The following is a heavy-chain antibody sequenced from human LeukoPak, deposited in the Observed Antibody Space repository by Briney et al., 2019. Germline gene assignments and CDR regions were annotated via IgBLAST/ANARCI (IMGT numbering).Heavy chain of an antibody. V-gene: IGHV5-51*01. Sequence: GESLKISCKGSGYSFTSYWIGWVRQMPGKGLEWMGIIYPGDSDTRYSLSFQGQVTISADKSISTAYLQWSSLKASDTAMYYCARHSLYCSSTSCYSPSGYMDVWGKGTTVTVSS. CDR2: IYPGDSDT. CDR1: GYSFTSYW. CDR3: ARHSLYCSSTSCYSPSGYMDV. J-gene: IGHJ6*03. D-gene: IGHD2-2*01.